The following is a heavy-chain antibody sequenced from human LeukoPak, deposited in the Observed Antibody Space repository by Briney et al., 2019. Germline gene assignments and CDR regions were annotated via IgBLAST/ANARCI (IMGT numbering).Heavy chain of an antibody. CDR2: IIPIFGTA. Sequence: GSSVKVSCKASGGTFSSYAISWVRQAPGQGLEWMGGIIPIFGTANYAQKLQGRVTITADESTSTAYMELSSLRSEDTAVYYCASRVSGSSSITDYWGQGTPVTVSS. V-gene: IGHV1-69*01. D-gene: IGHD6-6*01. CDR1: GGTFSSYA. CDR3: ASRVSGSSSITDY. J-gene: IGHJ4*02.